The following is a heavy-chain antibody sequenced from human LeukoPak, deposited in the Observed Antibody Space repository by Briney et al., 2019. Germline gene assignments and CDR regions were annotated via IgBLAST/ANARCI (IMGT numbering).Heavy chain of an antibody. D-gene: IGHD2-2*01. V-gene: IGHV1-2*02. Sequence: ASVKVSCKASGYTFTGYYMHRVRQAPGQGLEWMGWINPNSGGTNYAQKFQGRVTMTRDTSISTAYMELSRLRSDDTAVYYCARGKGLVPAKPFDYWGQGTLVTVSS. CDR2: INPNSGGT. J-gene: IGHJ4*02. CDR1: GYTFTGYY. CDR3: ARGKGLVPAKPFDY.